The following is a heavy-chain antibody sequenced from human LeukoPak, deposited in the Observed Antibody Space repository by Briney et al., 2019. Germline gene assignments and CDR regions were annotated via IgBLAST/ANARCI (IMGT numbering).Heavy chain of an antibody. CDR2: IYHSGST. CDR3: ARGNSRYYYYGMDV. CDR1: GGSISSGGYS. Sequence: PSQTLSLTCAVSGGSISSGGYSWIWIRQPPGKGLEWIGYIYHSGSTYYNPSLKSRVTISVDRSKNQFSLKLSSVTAADTAVYYCARGNSRYYYYGMDVWGKGTTVTVSS. V-gene: IGHV4-30-2*01. J-gene: IGHJ6*04. D-gene: IGHD1-7*01.